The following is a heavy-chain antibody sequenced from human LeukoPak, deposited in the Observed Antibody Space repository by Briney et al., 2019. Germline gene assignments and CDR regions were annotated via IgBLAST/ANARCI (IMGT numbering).Heavy chain of an antibody. J-gene: IGHJ4*02. V-gene: IGHV4-4*02. Sequence: SETLFLTCAVSGGSISSSNWWSWVRQPPGKGLEWIGEIYHSGSTNYNPSLKSRVTISVDKSKNQSSLKLSSVTAADTAVYYCARGGGSNYYDSSGYYEAYYFDYWGQGTLVTVSS. D-gene: IGHD3-22*01. CDR3: ARGGGSNYYDSSGYYEAYYFDY. CDR2: IYHSGST. CDR1: GGSISSSNW.